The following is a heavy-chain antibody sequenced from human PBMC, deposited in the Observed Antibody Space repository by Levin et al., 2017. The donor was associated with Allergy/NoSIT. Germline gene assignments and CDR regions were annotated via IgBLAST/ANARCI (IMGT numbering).Heavy chain of an antibody. D-gene: IGHD3-10*01. V-gene: IGHV1-3*01. CDR2: INPGDGDT. CDR3: ARDADYYGSGSYYDPFDY. J-gene: IGHJ4*02. CDR1: GYTFTSYT. Sequence: ASVKVSCKASGYTFTSYTMHWVRQAPGQRLEWMGWINPGDGDTKYSQKFQGRVTITRDTSASTAYMELSSLRSEDTAVYYCARDADYYGSGSYYDPFDYWGQGTLVTVSS.